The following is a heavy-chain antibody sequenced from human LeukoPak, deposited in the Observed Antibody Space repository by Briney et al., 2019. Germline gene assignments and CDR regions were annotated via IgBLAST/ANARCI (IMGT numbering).Heavy chain of an antibody. J-gene: IGHJ4*02. Sequence: GDSLKISCKGSGYSFTTNWIGWVRQLPGKGLEWMGIIYPGDSDTKYSPSIQGQVTISADKSISTAYLQWSSLKASDTAMYYCARTITMVRGVIIYPNYFDYWGQGTLVTVSS. CDR1: GYSFTTNW. V-gene: IGHV5-51*01. CDR3: ARTITMVRGVIIYPNYFDY. CDR2: IYPGDSDT. D-gene: IGHD3-10*01.